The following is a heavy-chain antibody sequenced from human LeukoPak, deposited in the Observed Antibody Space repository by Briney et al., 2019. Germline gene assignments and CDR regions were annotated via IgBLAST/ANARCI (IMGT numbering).Heavy chain of an antibody. J-gene: IGHJ6*03. D-gene: IGHD1-26*01. CDR1: GGSISSGSYY. CDR3: ARDGVGARYYYYYMDV. CDR2: IYTSGST. Sequence: PSETLSLTCTVSGGSISSGSYYWSWIRQPAGKGLEWIGRIYTSGSTNYNPSLKSRVTISVDTSKNQFSLKPSSVTAADTAVYYCARDGVGARYYYYYMDVWGKGTTVTVSS. V-gene: IGHV4-61*02.